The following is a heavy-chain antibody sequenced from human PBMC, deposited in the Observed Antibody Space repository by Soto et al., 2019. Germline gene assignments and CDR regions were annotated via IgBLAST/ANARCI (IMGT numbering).Heavy chain of an antibody. CDR2: ISAYNGNT. J-gene: IGHJ4*01. Sequence: ASVKVSCKAAGDTFTSYGISWVRQAPGQGLEWMGWISAYNGNTNYAQKLQGRVTMTTDTSTSTAYMELSSLRFEDTAVYYCATSFRFCVSPPCHLYFWAHGTLVIGSS. V-gene: IGHV1-18*01. CDR3: ATSFRFCVSPPCHLYF. CDR1: GDTFTSYG. D-gene: IGHD3-3*01.